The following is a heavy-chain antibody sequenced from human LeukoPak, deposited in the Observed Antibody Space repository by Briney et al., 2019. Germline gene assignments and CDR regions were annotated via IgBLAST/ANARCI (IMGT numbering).Heavy chain of an antibody. J-gene: IGHJ6*03. Sequence: AGGSLRLSCAASGFTFSSYSMNWVRQAPGKGLEWVSSICSISSDIYYADSVKGRFTLSRDKATNSLYLQMNSVRAEDTAVYNCARKTGTGRSYYYTDVWGKGTTVTVSS. CDR2: ICSISSDI. CDR3: ARKTGTGRSYYYTDV. CDR1: GFTFSSYS. V-gene: IGHV3-21*01. D-gene: IGHD1-7*01.